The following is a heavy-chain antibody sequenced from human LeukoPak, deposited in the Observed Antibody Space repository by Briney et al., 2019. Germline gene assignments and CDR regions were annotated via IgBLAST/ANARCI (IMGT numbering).Heavy chain of an antibody. CDR2: ISSSGSTI. CDR3: ARDGAMGAGPDHFDF. V-gene: IGHV3-48*03. J-gene: IGHJ4*02. Sequence: PGGSLRLSCAASGFTFSIYEMNWVRQAPGKGLEWVSYISSSGSTIYYADSVKGRFTISRDNAKNSLYLQMSSLRAEDTAVYYCARDGAMGAGPDHFDFWGQGALVTVPS. D-gene: IGHD3-16*01. CDR1: GFTFSIYE.